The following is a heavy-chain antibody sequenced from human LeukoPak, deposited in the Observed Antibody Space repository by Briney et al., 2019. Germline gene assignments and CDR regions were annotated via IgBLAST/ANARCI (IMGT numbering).Heavy chain of an antibody. CDR1: GFTFSSYW. V-gene: IGHV3-7*01. Sequence: GGSLRLSCAASGFTFSSYWMSWVRQAPGKGLEWVANIKQDGSEEYYVDSVKGRFTVSRDNAKNSLYLQMNSLRAEDTAVYYCARDPDCPSDTCYDYWGQGTLVTVSS. D-gene: IGHD2-8*02. CDR2: IKQDGSEE. CDR3: ARDPDCPSDTCYDY. J-gene: IGHJ4*02.